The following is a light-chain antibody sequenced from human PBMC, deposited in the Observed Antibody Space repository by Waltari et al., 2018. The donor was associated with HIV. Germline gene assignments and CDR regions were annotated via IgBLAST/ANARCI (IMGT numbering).Light chain of an antibody. CDR2: AAS. J-gene: IGKJ4*01. Sequence: IQMTQSPSSLSASIGDRVTITCRASQTVATSLNWYQQKPGKAPKLLIYAASSLQTAFPSRFSGSGSVTDFTLTISSLQPEDSATYYCQQTFSRLSFGGGTKVEIK. CDR3: QQTFSRLS. CDR1: QTVATS. V-gene: IGKV1-39*01.